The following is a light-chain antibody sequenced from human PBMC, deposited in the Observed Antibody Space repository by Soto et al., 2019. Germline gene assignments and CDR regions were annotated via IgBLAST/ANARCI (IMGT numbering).Light chain of an antibody. V-gene: IGLV2-8*01. CDR2: EVT. Sequence: QSALTQPPSASGSPGQSVTISCTGTSSDIGGHNYVSWYQHHPGKAPKLIIYEVTKRPSGVPDRFSGSKSGNTASLTVSGLQTEDEADYYCSSFAGSRVLVLGGGTKLTVL. CDR3: SSFAGSRVLV. CDR1: SSDIGGHNY. J-gene: IGLJ2*01.